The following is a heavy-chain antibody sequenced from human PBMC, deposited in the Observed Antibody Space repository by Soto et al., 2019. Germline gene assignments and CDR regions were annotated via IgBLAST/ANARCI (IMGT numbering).Heavy chain of an antibody. CDR1: GFTLSSHA. J-gene: IGHJ6*02. CDR2: ISGSGGST. Sequence: VSLRLSCAASGFTLSSHAMSWVRQAPGKGLEWVSAISGSGGSTYYADSVKGRFTISRDNSKNTLYLQMNSLRAEDTAVYYCAKDGVYYYYGMDVWGQGTTVTVSS. V-gene: IGHV3-23*01. D-gene: IGHD3-16*01. CDR3: AKDGVYYYYGMDV.